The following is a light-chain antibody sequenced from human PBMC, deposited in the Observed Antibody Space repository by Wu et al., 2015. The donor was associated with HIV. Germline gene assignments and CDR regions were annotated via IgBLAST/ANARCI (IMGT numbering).Light chain of an antibody. Sequence: EIVMTQSPATLSVSPGERATLSCRASQSVSTNIAWYQQKPGQAPKLLIYGASTRASVIPARFSGSGSGTEFTLTISSMQSEDFAVYYCQQYNNWRWTFGQGTKVEIK. CDR1: QSVSTN. J-gene: IGKJ1*01. V-gene: IGKV3-15*01. CDR2: GAS. CDR3: QQYNNWRWT.